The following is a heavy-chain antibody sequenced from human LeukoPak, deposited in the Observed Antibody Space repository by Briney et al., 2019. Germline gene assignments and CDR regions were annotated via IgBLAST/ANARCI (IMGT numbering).Heavy chain of an antibody. CDR3: ARDRDPSQWLVYDY. D-gene: IGHD6-19*01. CDR2: IIPIFGTA. CDR1: GGTSSSYA. Sequence: VKVSCKASGGTSSSYAISWVRQAPGQGLEWMGGIIPIFGTANYAQKFQGRVTITADESTSTAYMELSSLRSEDTGVYYCARDRDPSQWLVYDYWGQGTLVTVSS. J-gene: IGHJ4*02. V-gene: IGHV1-69*01.